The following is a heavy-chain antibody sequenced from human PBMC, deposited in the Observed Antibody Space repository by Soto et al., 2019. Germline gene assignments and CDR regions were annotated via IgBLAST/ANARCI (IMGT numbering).Heavy chain of an antibody. CDR1: GGSISSSSYY. Sequence: QLQLQESGPGLVKPSETLSLTCTVSGGSISSSSYYWGWIRQPPGKGLEWIGSIYYSGSTYYNPSLKSRVTISVDTSKTQFSLKLNSVTAADTAVYYCARRGCSSTSCYGAFDIWGQRTMVTVSS. CDR2: IYYSGST. D-gene: IGHD2-2*01. J-gene: IGHJ3*02. CDR3: ARRGCSSTSCYGAFDI. V-gene: IGHV4-39*01.